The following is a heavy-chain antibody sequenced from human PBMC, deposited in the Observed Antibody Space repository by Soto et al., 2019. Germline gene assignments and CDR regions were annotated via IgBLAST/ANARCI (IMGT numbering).Heavy chain of an antibody. CDR2: IYATGTT. D-gene: IGHD2-2*01. CDR1: GASISGYY. V-gene: IGHV4-4*07. Sequence: QVQLQESGPGLVKPSETLSLTCTVSGASISGYYWSWIRKSAGKGLEWIGRIYATGTTDYNPSLKSRFRMSVETSKKHFCLRLRSVSAADAAVYYCVMDVPETLRDTFVPWGEGISFTVSS. J-gene: IGHJ5*02. CDR3: VMDVPETLRDTFVP.